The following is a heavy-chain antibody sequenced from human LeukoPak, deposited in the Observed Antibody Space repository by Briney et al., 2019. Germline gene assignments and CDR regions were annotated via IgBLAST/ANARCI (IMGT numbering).Heavy chain of an antibody. CDR3: ARDRGYGSSSLDY. J-gene: IGHJ4*02. V-gene: IGHV3-30*02. Sequence: GGSLRLSCAASGFTFSSYGMHWVRQAPGKGLEWVAFIRYDGSNKYYADSVKGRFTISRDNSKNTLYLQMNSLRAEDTAVYYCARDRGYGSSSLDYWGQGTLVTVSS. D-gene: IGHD6-13*01. CDR2: IRYDGSNK. CDR1: GFTFSSYG.